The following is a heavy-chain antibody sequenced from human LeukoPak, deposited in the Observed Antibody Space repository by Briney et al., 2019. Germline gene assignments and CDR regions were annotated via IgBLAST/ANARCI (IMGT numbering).Heavy chain of an antibody. J-gene: IGHJ4*02. V-gene: IGHV3-74*01. D-gene: IGHD3-22*01. CDR1: GFTFSSYW. CDR3: AKDRPTNYYDSSGYYYDY. CDR2: INSDGSST. Sequence: GGSLRLSCAASGFTFSSYWMHWVRQAPGKGLLWVSRINSDGSSTSYADSVKGRFTISRDNSKNTLYLQMNSLRAEDTAVYYCAKDRPTNYYDSSGYYYDYWGQGTLVTVSS.